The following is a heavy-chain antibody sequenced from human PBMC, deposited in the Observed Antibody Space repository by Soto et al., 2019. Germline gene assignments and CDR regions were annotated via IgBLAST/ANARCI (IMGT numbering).Heavy chain of an antibody. D-gene: IGHD6-19*01. J-gene: IGHJ3*02. CDR3: ARRLNSGWYTSDAFDI. V-gene: IGHV5-51*01. CDR1: GYSFTSYW. Sequence: GESLKISCKGSGYSFTSYWIGWVRQMPGKGLEWMGIIYPGDSDTRYSPSFQGQVSISADKSISTAYLQWSSLKASDTDMYYCARRLNSGWYTSDAFDIWGQGTMVTVSS. CDR2: IYPGDSDT.